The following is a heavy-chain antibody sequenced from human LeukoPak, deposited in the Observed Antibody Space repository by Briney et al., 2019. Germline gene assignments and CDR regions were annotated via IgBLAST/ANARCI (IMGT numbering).Heavy chain of an antibody. D-gene: IGHD3-10*01. J-gene: IGHJ4*02. CDR1: GFTFSSYE. V-gene: IGHV3-48*03. Sequence: PGGSLRLSCAASGFTFSSYEMNWVRQAPAKGLEWVSYISSSGSTIYYADSVKGRFTISRDNAKNSLYLQMNSLRAEDTAVYYCARVVRGGVFDYWGQGTLVTVSS. CDR3: ARVVRGGVFDY. CDR2: ISSSGSTI.